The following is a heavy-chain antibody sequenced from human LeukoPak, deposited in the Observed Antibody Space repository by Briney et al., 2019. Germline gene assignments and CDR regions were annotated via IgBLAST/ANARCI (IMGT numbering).Heavy chain of an antibody. CDR3: ASSGSRWLIDKTYSPY. D-gene: IGHD3-22*01. J-gene: IGHJ4*02. V-gene: IGHV4-34*01. Sequence: SETLSLTCAVYGGSFSGYYWNWIRQPPGKGLEWIGEISHNENTNYSPSLKSRLTISIDTSKNQFSLKLSSVTAADTAVYYCASSGSRWLIDKTYSPYWGQGTLVTVSS. CDR1: GGSFSGYY. CDR2: ISHNENT.